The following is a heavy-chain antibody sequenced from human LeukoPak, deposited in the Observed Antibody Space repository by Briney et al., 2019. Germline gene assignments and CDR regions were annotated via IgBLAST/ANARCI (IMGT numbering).Heavy chain of an antibody. Sequence: PGGSLRLSCAASGFTFSSYAMSWVRQAPGKGLEWVSAISGSGGSTYYADSVKGRFTISRDNAKNSLYLQMNSLRAEDTAVYYCARGRQTSSTDKPKYYYYYMDVWGKGTTVTVSS. D-gene: IGHD6-13*01. V-gene: IGHV3-23*01. CDR2: ISGSGGST. J-gene: IGHJ6*03. CDR1: GFTFSSYA. CDR3: ARGRQTSSTDKPKYYYYYMDV.